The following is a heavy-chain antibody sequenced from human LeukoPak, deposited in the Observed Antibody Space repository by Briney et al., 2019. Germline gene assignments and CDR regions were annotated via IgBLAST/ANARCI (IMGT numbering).Heavy chain of an antibody. J-gene: IGHJ4*02. CDR2: IWYDGSNK. D-gene: IGHD5-24*01. CDR3: AKSVEMATIFDY. CDR1: GFTFSSYG. Sequence: GRSLRLSXAASGFTFSSYGMHWVRQAPGKGLEWVAVIWYDGSNKYYADSVKGRFTISRDNSKNTLYLQMNSLRAEDTAVYYCAKSVEMATIFDYWGQGTLVTVSS. V-gene: IGHV3-33*06.